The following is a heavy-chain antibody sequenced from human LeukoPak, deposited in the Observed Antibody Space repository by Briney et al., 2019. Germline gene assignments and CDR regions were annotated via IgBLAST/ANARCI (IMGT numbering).Heavy chain of an antibody. CDR3: ARLAAYYYGSGSVDY. D-gene: IGHD3-10*01. V-gene: IGHV7-4-1*02. CDR2: INTNTGNP. J-gene: IGHJ4*02. CDR1: GYTFTGYY. Sequence: ASVKVSCKASGYTFTGYYIHWVRQAPGQGLEWMGWINTNTGNPTYAQGFTGRFVFSLDTSVSTAYLQISSLKAEDTAVYYCARLAAYYYGSGSVDYWGQGTLVTVSS.